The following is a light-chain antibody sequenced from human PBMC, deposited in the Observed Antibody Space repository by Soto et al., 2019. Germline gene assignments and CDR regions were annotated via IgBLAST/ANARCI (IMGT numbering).Light chain of an antibody. V-gene: IGLV1-44*01. Sequence: QSVLTQPPSASGTPGQRVTISCSGSSSNIERKTENGYRQLQGPAPKLLIYSNNHRPSGVPDRFSASKSGTSASLAISGLQSEDEADYYCAAWDDSLNGWVFGGGTKLTVL. CDR3: AAWDDSLNGWV. CDR2: SNN. CDR1: SSNIERKT. J-gene: IGLJ3*02.